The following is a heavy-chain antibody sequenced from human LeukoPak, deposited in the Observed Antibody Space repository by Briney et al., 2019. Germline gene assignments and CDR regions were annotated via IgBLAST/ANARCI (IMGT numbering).Heavy chain of an antibody. CDR2: ISSSSSYI. J-gene: IGHJ6*03. V-gene: IGHV3-21*01. CDR3: ARDLYYGSGSYLDLYYYMDV. Sequence: GGSLRRYCAASGFTFSNYSMNWVRKAPGKGLEWVSSISSSSSYIYYADSVKGRFTISRDNAKNSLYLQMNSLRAEDTAVYYCARDLYYGSGSYLDLYYYMDVWGKGTTVTVSS. CDR1: GFTFSNYS. D-gene: IGHD3-10*01.